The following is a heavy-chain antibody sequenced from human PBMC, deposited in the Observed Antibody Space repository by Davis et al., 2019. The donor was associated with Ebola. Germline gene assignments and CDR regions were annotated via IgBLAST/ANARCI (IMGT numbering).Heavy chain of an antibody. V-gene: IGHV1-46*01. CDR3: ARITLVGYYFDY. Sequence: ASVKVSCKASGYTFTSYYMHWVRQAPGQGLEWMGIINPSGGSTNYAQKFQGRVTMTRDTSTRTVYMELSSLRSEDTAVYYCARITLVGYYFDYWGQGTLVTVSS. D-gene: IGHD4-23*01. J-gene: IGHJ4*02. CDR1: GYTFTSYY. CDR2: INPSGGST.